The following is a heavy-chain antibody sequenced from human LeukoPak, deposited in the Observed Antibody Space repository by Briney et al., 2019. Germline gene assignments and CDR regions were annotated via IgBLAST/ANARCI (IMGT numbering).Heavy chain of an antibody. J-gene: IGHJ4*02. CDR2: INHSGST. CDR3: ARGGARYGSGSSNFDY. Sequence: SETLSLTCAVYGGSFSGYYWSWIRQPPGKGLGWIGEINHSGSTNYNPSLKSRVTISVDTSKNQFSLKLSSVTAADTAVYYCARGGARYGSGSSNFDYWGQGTLVTISS. V-gene: IGHV4-34*01. CDR1: GGSFSGYY. D-gene: IGHD3-10*01.